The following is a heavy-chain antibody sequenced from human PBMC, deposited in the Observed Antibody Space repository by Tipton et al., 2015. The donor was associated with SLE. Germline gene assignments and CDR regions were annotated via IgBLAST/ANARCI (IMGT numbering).Heavy chain of an antibody. V-gene: IGHV3-48*03. CDR2: ISSSGSTI. CDR3: ARIYSSSSGKGMDV. D-gene: IGHD6-6*01. Sequence: SLRPSCAASGFTFSSYAMHCVRQAPGKGLEWVSYISSSGSTIYYADSVKGRFTISRDNAKNSLYLQMNSLRAEDTAVYYCARIYSSSSGKGMDVWGQGTTVTVSS. J-gene: IGHJ6*02. CDR1: GFTFSSYA.